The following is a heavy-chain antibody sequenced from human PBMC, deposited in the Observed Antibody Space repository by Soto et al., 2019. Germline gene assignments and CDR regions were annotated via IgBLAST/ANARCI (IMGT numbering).Heavy chain of an antibody. Sequence: EVQLVAAGGGLVKPWGSLRLSCAGSGITLSNAWMTWVRQAPGNGLEWVGRIKSKVDGSTTEYGLPVKDRFIISIDDSENTLDLQMHRLKVEDTAVYYCAPPRPGSHVYAYWGHGIRVTCYS. D-gene: IGHD3-16*01. CDR2: IKSKVDGSTT. CDR3: APPRPGSHVYAY. CDR1: GITLSNAW. V-gene: IGHV3-15*01. J-gene: IGHJ4*01.